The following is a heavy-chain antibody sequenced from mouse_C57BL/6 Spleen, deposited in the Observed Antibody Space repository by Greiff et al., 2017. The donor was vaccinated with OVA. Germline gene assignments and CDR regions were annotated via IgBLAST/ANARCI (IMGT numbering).Heavy chain of an antibody. Sequence: VQLVESGPGLVQPSQSLSITCTVSGFSLTSYGVHWVRQSPGKGLEWLGVIWRGGSTDYNAAFMSRLSITKDNSKSQVFFKMNSLQADDTAIYYCAKTLITTVPWGFDVWGTGTTVTVSS. V-gene: IGHV2-5*01. D-gene: IGHD1-1*01. CDR3: AKTLITTVPWGFDV. CDR2: IWRGGST. CDR1: GFSLTSYG. J-gene: IGHJ1*03.